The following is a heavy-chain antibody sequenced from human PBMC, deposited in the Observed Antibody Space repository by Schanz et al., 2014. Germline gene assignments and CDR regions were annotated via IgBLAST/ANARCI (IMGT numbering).Heavy chain of an antibody. D-gene: IGHD3-10*01. V-gene: IGHV1-18*04. CDR1: GYTFTTYG. CDR3: ARGRLLESYYEY. CDR2: ISAYNGNT. J-gene: IGHJ4*02. Sequence: QVQLVQSGVEVKNPGASVKVSCKASGYTFTTYGISWVRQAPGQGLEWMGWISAYNGNTNYAQKLQGRGTMTRDTATSTAYLELRSMRSDDTAAYYCARGRLLESYYEYWGQGTLVTVSS.